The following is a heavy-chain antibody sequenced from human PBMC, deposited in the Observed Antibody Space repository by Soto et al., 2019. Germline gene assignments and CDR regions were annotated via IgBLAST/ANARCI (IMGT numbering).Heavy chain of an antibody. D-gene: IGHD3-3*01. CDR1: GFTFSSYA. J-gene: IGHJ4*02. CDR2: ISYDGSNK. Sequence: QVQLVESGGGVVQPGRSLRLSCAASGFTFSSYAMHWVRQAPGKGLEWVAVISYDGSNKYYADSVKGRFTISRDNSKNTLYLQMNSLRAGDTAVYYCARVGYDFCFDYWGQGTLVTVSS. V-gene: IGHV3-30-3*01. CDR3: ARVGYDFCFDY.